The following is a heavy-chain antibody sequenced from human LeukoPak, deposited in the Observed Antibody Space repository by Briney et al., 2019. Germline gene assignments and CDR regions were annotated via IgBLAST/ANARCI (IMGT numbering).Heavy chain of an antibody. CDR3: ARGFGTSSYYYGMDV. CDR1: GTSINSYF. D-gene: IGHD3-10*01. J-gene: IGHJ6*02. Sequence: PSETLSLTCSVSGTSINSYFWSWIRQPPGKRLEWIGYIFSLGSTNYNPSFKSRVTISVDTSQGQVSLNLRSVTPADTAVYYCARGFGTSSYYYGMDVWGQGTTVTVSS. CDR2: IFSLGST. V-gene: IGHV4-59*01.